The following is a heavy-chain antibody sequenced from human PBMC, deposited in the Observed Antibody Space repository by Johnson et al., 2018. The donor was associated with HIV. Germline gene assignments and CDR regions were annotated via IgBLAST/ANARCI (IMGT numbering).Heavy chain of an antibody. V-gene: IGHV3-74*01. CDR1: GFTFSSYW. J-gene: IGHJ3*01. CDR2: INSDGSST. CDR3: AREISRYYYDYAAFDL. D-gene: IGHD3-22*01. Sequence: VQLVESGGGLVQPGGSLRLSCAASGFTFSSYWMHWVRQAPGKGLVWVSRINSDGSSTNYADSVKGRFTISRDNSRSTVYLHMINLRVDDTALYYCAREISRYYYDYAAFDLWGQGTTVTVSS.